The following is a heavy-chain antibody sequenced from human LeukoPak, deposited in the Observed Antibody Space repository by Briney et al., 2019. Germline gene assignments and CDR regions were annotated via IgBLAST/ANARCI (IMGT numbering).Heavy chain of an antibody. V-gene: IGHV3-23*01. CDR1: GFTFSSYA. CDR3: AKDWKSDTGYDFDY. D-gene: IGHD5-12*01. CDR2: ISGSGGIT. Sequence: GGSLRLSCAASGFTFSSYAMTWVRQAPGKGLEWVSGISGSGGITNHADSVKGRFTISRDNSKSTLYLQMNSLRADDTAIYYCAKDWKSDTGYDFDYWGQGTLVTVSS. J-gene: IGHJ4*02.